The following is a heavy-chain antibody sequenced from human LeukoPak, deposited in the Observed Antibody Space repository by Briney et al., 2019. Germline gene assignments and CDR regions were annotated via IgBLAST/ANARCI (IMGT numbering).Heavy chain of an antibody. J-gene: IGHJ4*02. Sequence: GGSLRLSCAASGFIFTNYFMSWVRQAPGKGLEWVASIKHDGSGKYYVDSVRGRFTISRDNTMNSLYLQMSSLRAEDTAVYYCATDRGWRTSGYYLYYFEYWGQGTLVTYSS. CDR2: IKHDGSGK. V-gene: IGHV3-7*01. D-gene: IGHD3-3*01. CDR1: GFIFTNYF. CDR3: ATDRGWRTSGYYLYYFEY.